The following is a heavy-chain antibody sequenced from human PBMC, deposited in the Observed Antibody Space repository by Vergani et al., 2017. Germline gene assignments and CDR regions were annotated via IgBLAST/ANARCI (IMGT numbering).Heavy chain of an antibody. CDR2: ISAYNGNT. J-gene: IGHJ3*02. CDR1: GYTFTSYG. CDR3: ARDRSEWLLLFGAGLDAFDI. V-gene: IGHV1-18*01. Sequence: QVPLVQSGAEVKKPGASVKVSCKASGYTFTSYGISWVRQAPGQGLEWMGWISAYNGNTNYAQKLQGRVTMTTDTSTSTAYMELRSLRSDDTAVYYCARDRSEWLLLFGAGLDAFDIWGQGTMVTVSS. D-gene: IGHD3-22*01.